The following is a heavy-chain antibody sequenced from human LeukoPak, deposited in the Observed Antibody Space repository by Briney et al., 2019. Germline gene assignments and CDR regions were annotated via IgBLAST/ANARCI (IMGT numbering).Heavy chain of an antibody. V-gene: IGHV3-21*01. CDR2: ISTSSSYI. J-gene: IGHJ4*02. Sequence: GGSLRLSCTASGFTFRSYGMNWVRQAPGKGLEWVSSISTSSSYIYYADSVKGRFTISRDNSKNTLYLQMNSLRAEDTAVYYCATDRPGGGWSFDSWGQGTLVTVSS. D-gene: IGHD6-19*01. CDR1: GFTFRSYG. CDR3: ATDRPGGGWSFDS.